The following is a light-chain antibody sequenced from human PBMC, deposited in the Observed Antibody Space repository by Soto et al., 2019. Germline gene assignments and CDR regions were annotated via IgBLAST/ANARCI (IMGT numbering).Light chain of an antibody. CDR1: QSVSMSY. V-gene: IGKV3-20*01. J-gene: IGKJ2*01. CDR2: GAS. CDR3: QQYGSSLYT. Sequence: IVWTQAPGTLSLSPGVRATRSCRARQSVSMSYLAWYQQKPGQAPRLLIYGASSRATGIPDRLSGSGSGTDFTLTISRLEREDFAVYYCQQYGSSLYTFGQGTKMEIK.